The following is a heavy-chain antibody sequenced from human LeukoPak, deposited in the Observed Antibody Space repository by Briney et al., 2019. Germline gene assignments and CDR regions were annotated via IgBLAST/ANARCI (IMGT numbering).Heavy chain of an antibody. CDR3: ARVILICSSTSCPGAWFDP. D-gene: IGHD2-2*01. J-gene: IGHJ5*02. Sequence: GASVKVSCKASGYTFTSYDINWVRQATGQGLEWMGWMNPNSGNTGYAQKFQGRVTMTTDTSTSTAYMELRSLRSDDTAVYYCARVILICSSTSCPGAWFDPWGQGTLVTVSS. CDR1: GYTFTSYD. CDR2: MNPNSGNT. V-gene: IGHV1-8*01.